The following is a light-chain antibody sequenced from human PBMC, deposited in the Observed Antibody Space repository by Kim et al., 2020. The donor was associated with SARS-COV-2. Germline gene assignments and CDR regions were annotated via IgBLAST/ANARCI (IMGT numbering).Light chain of an antibody. CDR2: DVS. J-gene: IGLJ3*02. CDR1: SNDVCGYNY. Sequence: STTISCNRTSNDVCGYNYVSWYQQHPGKAPKLMIYDVSNRPSGVSNRFSGSKSGNTASLTISGLQAEDEADYYCSSYTSSSTWVFGGGTQLTVL. CDR3: SSYTSSSTWV. V-gene: IGLV2-14*03.